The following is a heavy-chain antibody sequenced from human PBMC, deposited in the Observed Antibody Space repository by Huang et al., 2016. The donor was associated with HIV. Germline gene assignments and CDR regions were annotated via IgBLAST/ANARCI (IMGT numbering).Heavy chain of an antibody. Sequence: QVQLVQSGAEVKKPGSSVKVSCKASGGSFRNFAIGWVRQAPGQGLEWMGVIIPTLGTANYAQKLQGRVTIIADESTSTAYMELSSLRSEDTAVYYCATVDYYDTSGPQRGYFDNWGQGTLVTVSS. CDR1: GGSFRNFA. CDR3: ATVDYYDTSGPQRGYFDN. J-gene: IGHJ4*02. D-gene: IGHD3-22*01. V-gene: IGHV1-69*01. CDR2: IIPTLGTA.